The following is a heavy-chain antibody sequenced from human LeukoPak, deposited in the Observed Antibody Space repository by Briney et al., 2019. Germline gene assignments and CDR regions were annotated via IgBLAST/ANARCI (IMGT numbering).Heavy chain of an antibody. D-gene: IGHD5-24*01. V-gene: IGHV4-39*01. CDR1: GGSISSSTYY. J-gene: IGHJ4*02. Sequence: SETLSLTCTVSGGSISSSTYYWGWIRQPPGKGLEWIGTLYYSGSTYYDPSLKSRVTISVDTSKNQVSLKLSSVTAADTAFYYCARQGGYNLYYFDYWGQGTLVTVSS. CDR2: LYYSGST. CDR3: ARQGGYNLYYFDY.